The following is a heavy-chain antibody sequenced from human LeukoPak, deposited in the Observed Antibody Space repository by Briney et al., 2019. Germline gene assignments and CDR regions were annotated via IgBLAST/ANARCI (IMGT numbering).Heavy chain of an antibody. D-gene: IGHD3-3*01. CDR2: IYTSGNT. J-gene: IGHJ4*02. CDR1: GGSISSYY. CDR3: AREDVLEGYFDY. V-gene: IGHV4-4*07. Sequence: PSETLSLTCTVSGGSISSYYWSWIRQPAGKGLEWIGRIYTSGNTNYNPSLKSRVTMSVDTSENQFSLKLSSVTAADAAVYYCAREDVLEGYFDYWGQGTLVTVSS.